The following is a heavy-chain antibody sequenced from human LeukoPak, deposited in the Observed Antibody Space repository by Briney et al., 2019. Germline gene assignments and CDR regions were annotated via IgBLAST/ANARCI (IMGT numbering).Heavy chain of an antibody. CDR3: AKNRDCSSTSCYNVIGVGPDY. Sequence: GGSLRLSCAASGFTFSSYAMSWVRQAPGKGLEWVSAISGSGGSTYYADSVKGRFTISRDNSKNTLYLQMNSLRAEDTAVYYCAKNRDCSSTSCYNVIGVGPDYWGQGTLVTVSS. D-gene: IGHD2-2*02. CDR2: ISGSGGST. V-gene: IGHV3-23*01. J-gene: IGHJ4*02. CDR1: GFTFSSYA.